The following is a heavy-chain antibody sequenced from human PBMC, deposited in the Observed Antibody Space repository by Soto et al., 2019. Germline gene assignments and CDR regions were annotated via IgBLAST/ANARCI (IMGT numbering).Heavy chain of an antibody. CDR3: AKVAPADDIYGPNTWFDP. V-gene: IGHV3-30*18. J-gene: IGHJ5*02. CDR2: ISYDGSNK. CDR1: GCTFGGFG. D-gene: IGHD5-18*01. Sequence: ALGCTFGGFGGRRVSQAKGKGLEWVAVISYDGSNKYYADSVKGRFTISRDNSKNTLYLQMNGLRAEDTAVYYCAKVAPADDIYGPNTWFDPWGHGSLVTVTS.